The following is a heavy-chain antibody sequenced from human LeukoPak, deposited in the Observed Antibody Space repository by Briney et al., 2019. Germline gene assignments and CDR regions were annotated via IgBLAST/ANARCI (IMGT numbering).Heavy chain of an antibody. Sequence: SDTLSLTCAVSGYSISSNHWWGLIRQPPGKGLEWIGYIFYAGSTYYNPSLKSRVTMSVDTSKNQFSLNLSSVTAADTAVYYCARGRWLQLPTNWGQGTLVTVSS. CDR2: IFYAGST. CDR1: GYSISSNHW. D-gene: IGHD5-24*01. V-gene: IGHV4-28*03. J-gene: IGHJ1*01. CDR3: ARGRWLQLPTN.